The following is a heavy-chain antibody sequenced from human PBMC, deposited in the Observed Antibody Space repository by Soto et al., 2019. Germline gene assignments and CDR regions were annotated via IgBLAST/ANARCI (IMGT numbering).Heavy chain of an antibody. CDR1: GFTFSSYS. V-gene: IGHV3-21*01. Sequence: GGSLRLSCAASGFTFSSYSMNWVRQAPGKGLEWVSSISSSSSYIYYADSVKGRFTISRDNAKNSLYLQMNRLRAEDTAVYYCARSRRAAAGTVRFDPWGQGTLVTVSS. CDR2: ISSSSSYI. D-gene: IGHD6-13*01. J-gene: IGHJ5*02. CDR3: ARSRRAAAGTVRFDP.